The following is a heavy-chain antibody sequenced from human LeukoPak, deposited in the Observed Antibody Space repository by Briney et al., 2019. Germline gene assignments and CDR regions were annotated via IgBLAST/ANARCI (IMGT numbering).Heavy chain of an antibody. CDR2: ISSSGRST. Sequence: GGSLRLSCAASGFTFSSYAMTWVRQAPGKGLEWVSTISSSGRSTYYQDSVKGRFTISRDNSKNTLYLQMNNLRAEDTAVYYCAKGFSTKVTRPFFDYWGQGTLVTVSS. CDR3: AKGFSTKVTRPFFDY. D-gene: IGHD4-17*01. CDR1: GFTFSSYA. V-gene: IGHV3-23*01. J-gene: IGHJ4*02.